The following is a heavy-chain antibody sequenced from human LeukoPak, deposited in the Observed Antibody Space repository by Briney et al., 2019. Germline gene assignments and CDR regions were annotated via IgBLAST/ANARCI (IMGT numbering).Heavy chain of an antibody. D-gene: IGHD6-13*01. V-gene: IGHV4-59*01. CDR1: GGSISSYY. CDR2: IYYSGST. Sequence: SETLSPTCTVSGGSISSYYWSWIRQPPGKGLEWIGYIYYSGSTNYNPSLKSRVTISVDTSKNQFSLKLSSVTAADTAVYYCARARPIAAAGKRGFSWFDPWGEGTLVTVSS. J-gene: IGHJ5*02. CDR3: ARARPIAAAGKRGFSWFDP.